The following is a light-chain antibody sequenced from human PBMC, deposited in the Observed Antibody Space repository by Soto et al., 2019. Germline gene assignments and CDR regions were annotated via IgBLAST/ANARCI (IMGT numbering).Light chain of an antibody. Sequence: QSALTQPPSVSGAPGQRVTISCTGGSSNIGATYDVQWYQQLPGTAPKLLIYGNSNRPSGVPDRFSGSKSGTSASLAITGLQADDEADYYCQSYDSSLSAHYVFGTGAKVTVL. J-gene: IGLJ1*01. CDR1: SSNIGATYD. CDR3: QSYDSSLSAHYV. V-gene: IGLV1-40*01. CDR2: GNS.